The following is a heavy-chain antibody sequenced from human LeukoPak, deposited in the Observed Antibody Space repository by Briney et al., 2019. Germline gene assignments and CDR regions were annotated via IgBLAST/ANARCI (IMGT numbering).Heavy chain of an antibody. CDR2: IYSGGST. Sequence: GGSLRLSCAASGFTVSSNYMSWVRQAPGKGLEWVSVIYSGGSTYYADSVKGRFTISRDNSKNTLYLQMNSLRAEDTAVYYCARETYDSSGSMNRDQGTLVTVSS. V-gene: IGHV3-53*01. CDR1: GFTVSSNY. CDR3: ARETYDSSGSMN. D-gene: IGHD3-22*01. J-gene: IGHJ4*02.